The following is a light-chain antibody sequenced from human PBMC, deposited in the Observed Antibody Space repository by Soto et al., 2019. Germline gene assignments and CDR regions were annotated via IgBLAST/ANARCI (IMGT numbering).Light chain of an antibody. V-gene: IGKV1-9*01. Sequence: QLTQSPSFLSASVGDRVTITCRASQDISTYLAWYQQKPGKAPQNLIYRASTLQTGVPSRFSGSGSGTEFTLTIRSLQPEDFATYYCQELNSYPRTFGPGTKVEIK. CDR3: QELNSYPRT. J-gene: IGKJ1*01. CDR2: RAS. CDR1: QDISTY.